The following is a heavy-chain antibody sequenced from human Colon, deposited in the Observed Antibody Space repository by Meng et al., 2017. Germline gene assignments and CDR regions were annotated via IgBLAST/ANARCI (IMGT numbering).Heavy chain of an antibody. CDR3: AREPPETYYLDY. Sequence: ASAKVSCKASGYTLTSYYIHWVRHAPAHGLEYMGIIRPSSGDTRYAQKFQGRVTMTRDTSTSTVYMELSSLRSEDTAVYYCAREPPETYYLDYWGQGTLVTVSS. D-gene: IGHD1-14*01. J-gene: IGHJ4*02. V-gene: IGHV1-46*01. CDR1: GYTLTSYY. CDR2: IRPSSGDT.